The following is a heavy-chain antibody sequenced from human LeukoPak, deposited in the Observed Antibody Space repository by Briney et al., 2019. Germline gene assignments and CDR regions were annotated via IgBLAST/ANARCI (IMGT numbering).Heavy chain of an antibody. V-gene: IGHV4-31*03. J-gene: IGHJ5*02. CDR1: AASVSSGRSY. CDR2: IADSEKI. Sequence: SETLSLTCTVYAASVSSGRSYWSWIRQHPGKGLEWIAYIADSEKIYYNPSRKSRLILSLDTSENQFSLNLSSMTAADTAVYFCASGYGSGWFDARGQGTLVTVSS. D-gene: IGHD5-18*01. CDR3: ASGYGSGWFDA.